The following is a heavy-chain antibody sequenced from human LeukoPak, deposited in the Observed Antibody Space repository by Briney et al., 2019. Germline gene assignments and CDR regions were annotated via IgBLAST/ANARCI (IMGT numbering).Heavy chain of an antibody. V-gene: IGHV7-4-1*02. CDR1: GYTFTSYA. Sequence: ASVNVSCKASGYTFTSYAMNWVRQAPGQGLEWMGWINTNTGNPTYAQGFTGRFVFSLDTSVSTAYLQISSLKAEDTAVYYCARAVLYYDILTGYWPSHFDYWGQGTLVTVSS. CDR3: ARAVLYYDILTGYWPSHFDY. J-gene: IGHJ4*02. D-gene: IGHD3-9*01. CDR2: INTNTGNP.